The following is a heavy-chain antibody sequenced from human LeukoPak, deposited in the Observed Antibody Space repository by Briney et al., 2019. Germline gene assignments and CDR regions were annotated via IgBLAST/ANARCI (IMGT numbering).Heavy chain of an antibody. CDR1: GDSITSHY. V-gene: IGHV4-59*11. CDR2: LHYRGNT. CDR3: ARESSTSQTNLFDS. Sequence: SETLSLTCTVSGDSITSHYWNWIRQPPGKGLEWIGYLHYRGNTNHNSSLKSRMTISLDTSRNQFSLRLSSVTAADTAIYFCARESSTSQTNLFDSWGQGTLVTVSS. D-gene: IGHD6-6*01. J-gene: IGHJ4*02.